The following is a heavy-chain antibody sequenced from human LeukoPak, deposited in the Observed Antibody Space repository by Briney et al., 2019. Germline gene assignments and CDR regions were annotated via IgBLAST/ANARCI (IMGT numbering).Heavy chain of an antibody. D-gene: IGHD5-18*01. CDR3: AREDTAMGLYYMDV. V-gene: IGHV4-61*02. CDR2: IYTTGST. Sequence: EASETLSLTCTVSAGSISSASHYWTWIRQPAGKGLEWIGGIYTTGSTNYNPSLKSRVTISVDTSKNQFSLKLSSVTAADTAVYYCAREDTAMGLYYMDVWGKGTTVTVSS. CDR1: AGSISSASHY. J-gene: IGHJ6*03.